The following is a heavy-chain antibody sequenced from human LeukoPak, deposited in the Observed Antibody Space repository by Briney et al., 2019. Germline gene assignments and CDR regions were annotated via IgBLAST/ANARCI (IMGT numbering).Heavy chain of an antibody. Sequence: GASVKVSCKASGYTFTGYYMHWVRQAPGQGREWMGRINPNSGGTNYAQKCQGRVTMRRDKSISTAYMELSRMRSDDTAVYYCARAGYCSSTSCYGPNYYYYMDVWGKGTTVTVSS. CDR2: INPNSGGT. D-gene: IGHD2-2*01. CDR3: ARAGYCSSTSCYGPNYYYYMDV. CDR1: GYTFTGYY. J-gene: IGHJ6*03. V-gene: IGHV1-2*06.